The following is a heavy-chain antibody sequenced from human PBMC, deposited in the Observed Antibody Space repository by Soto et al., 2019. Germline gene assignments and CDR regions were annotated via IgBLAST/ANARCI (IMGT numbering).Heavy chain of an antibody. Sequence: QLQLQESGPGLVKPSETLSLTCTVSGGSISSSSYYWGWIRQPPGKGLEWIGSIYYSGSTYYNPSLKSRVTISVDTSKNQFSLKLSSVTAADTAVYYCARLGASGSLRIRRERDYYYYYMDVWGKGTTVTVSS. J-gene: IGHJ6*03. V-gene: IGHV4-39*01. CDR3: ARLGASGSLRIRRERDYYYYYMDV. D-gene: IGHD5-12*01. CDR2: IYYSGST. CDR1: GGSISSSSYY.